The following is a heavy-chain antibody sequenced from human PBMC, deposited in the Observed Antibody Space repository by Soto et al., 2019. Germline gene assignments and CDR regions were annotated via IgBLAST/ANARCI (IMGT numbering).Heavy chain of an antibody. V-gene: IGHV3-7*01. CDR3: ARDVEVGGYCSSTSCYAGYYYYYYYIDV. J-gene: IGHJ6*03. CDR1: GFTFSSYW. D-gene: IGHD2-2*01. CDR2: IKQDGSEK. Sequence: GGSLRLSCAASGFTFSSYWMSWVRQAPGKGLEWVANIKQDGSEKYYVDSVKGRFTISRDNAKNSLYLQMNSLRAEDTAVYYCARDVEVGGYCSSTSCYAGYYYYYYYIDVWGKGTTVTVSS.